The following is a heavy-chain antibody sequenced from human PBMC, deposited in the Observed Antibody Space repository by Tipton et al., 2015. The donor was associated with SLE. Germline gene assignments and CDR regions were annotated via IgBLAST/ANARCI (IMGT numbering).Heavy chain of an antibody. D-gene: IGHD1-14*01. V-gene: IGHV4-61*01. Sequence: TLSLTCTVSGGSISSSSHYWSWIRQPPGKGLEWIGYIYYSGSTNYNPSLKSRVTISVDTSKNQFSLKLSSVTAADTAVYYCARGNNPFDYWGQGTLVTVSS. J-gene: IGHJ4*02. CDR1: GGSISSSSHY. CDR2: IYYSGST. CDR3: ARGNNPFDY.